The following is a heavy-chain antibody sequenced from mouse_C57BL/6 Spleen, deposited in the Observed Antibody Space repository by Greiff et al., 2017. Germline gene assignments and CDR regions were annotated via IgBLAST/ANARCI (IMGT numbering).Heavy chain of an antibody. V-gene: IGHV5-4*01. CDR1: GFTFSSYA. Sequence: EVKVVESGGGLVKPGGSLKLSCAASGFTFSSYAMSWIRQTPEKRLEWVATISDGGSYTYSPDNVKGRFTISRDNAKNNLYLQMSHLKSEDTAMYYCARDGYDTVLSAMDYWGQGTSVTVSS. CDR2: ISDGGSYT. D-gene: IGHD2-2*01. J-gene: IGHJ4*01. CDR3: ARDGYDTVLSAMDY.